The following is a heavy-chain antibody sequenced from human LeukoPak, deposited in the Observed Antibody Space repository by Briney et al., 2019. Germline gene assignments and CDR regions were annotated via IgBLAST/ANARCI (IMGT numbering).Heavy chain of an antibody. J-gene: IGHJ4*02. CDR3: ASWPPIYYYDRSAKAGNDY. Sequence: SETLSLTCTVSGGSISSYYWSWIRRPPGKGLEWIGYIYYSGSTNDNPSLKSRVTISVDTSKNQFSLKLSSVTAADTAVYYCASWPPIYYYDRSAKAGNDYWGQGTLVTVSS. CDR1: GGSISSYY. D-gene: IGHD3-22*01. V-gene: IGHV4-59*01. CDR2: IYYSGST.